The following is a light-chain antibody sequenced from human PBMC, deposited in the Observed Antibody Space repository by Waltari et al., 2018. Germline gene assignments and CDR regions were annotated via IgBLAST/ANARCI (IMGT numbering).Light chain of an antibody. CDR2: GGS. Sequence: QSVLTQPPSVSGAPGQRVTISCTGSGSNIGAGYDVHWYQQLPRAAPKLLICGGSTRPLGVPDRFFCSTPGTSAALTITGLQAGDDADYDCQSYDTSLSVVFGGGTKLTVL. J-gene: IGLJ3*02. CDR3: QSYDTSLSVV. V-gene: IGLV1-40*01. CDR1: GSNIGAGYD.